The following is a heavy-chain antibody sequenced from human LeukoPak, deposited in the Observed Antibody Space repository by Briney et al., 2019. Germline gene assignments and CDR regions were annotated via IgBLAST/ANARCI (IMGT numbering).Heavy chain of an antibody. V-gene: IGHV3-23*01. J-gene: IGHJ4*02. CDR1: GFTFSSYA. CDR2: ISGSGVST. CDR3: AKDLPSAPLGYDSSGSDY. Sequence: GGSLRLSCAASGFTFSSYAMSWVRQAPGKGLEWVSAISGSGVSTYYGDSVKGRFTISRDNSKNTLYLQMNSLRAEDTAVYYCAKDLPSAPLGYDSSGSDYWGQGTLVTVSS. D-gene: IGHD3-22*01.